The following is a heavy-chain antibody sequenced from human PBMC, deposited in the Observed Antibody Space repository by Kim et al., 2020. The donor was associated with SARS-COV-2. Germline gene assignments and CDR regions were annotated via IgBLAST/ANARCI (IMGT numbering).Heavy chain of an antibody. CDR1: GFIFRNYG. Sequence: GGSLRLSCTAFGFIFRNYGMNWVRQAPGKGLEWVSYINSGSFNIQYADSVKGRFTISRDDAKNSMYLQMNILRDEDTAVYYCVRLVGHLDRWGQGTVVTVSS. CDR2: INSGSFNI. V-gene: IGHV3-48*02. D-gene: IGHD1-26*01. J-gene: IGHJ5*02. CDR3: VRLVGHLDR.